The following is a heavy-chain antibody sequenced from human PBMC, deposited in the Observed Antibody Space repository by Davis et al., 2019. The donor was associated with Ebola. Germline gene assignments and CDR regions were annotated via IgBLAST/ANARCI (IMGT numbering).Heavy chain of an antibody. Sequence: GESLKISCKGSGYSFTTYWIGWVRQMPGKGLEWMGIIYPGDSGTRYSPSFQGQVTISVDKSISTAYLQWNSLEASDTAMYYCARQGGSGWYSPFDYWGQGTLVTVSS. D-gene: IGHD6-19*01. CDR1: GYSFTTYW. V-gene: IGHV5-51*01. CDR2: IYPGDSGT. CDR3: ARQGGSGWYSPFDY. J-gene: IGHJ4*02.